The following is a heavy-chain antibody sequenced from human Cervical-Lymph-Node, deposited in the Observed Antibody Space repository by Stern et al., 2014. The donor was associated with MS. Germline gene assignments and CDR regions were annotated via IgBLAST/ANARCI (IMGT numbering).Heavy chain of an antibody. Sequence: QVQLQESGPGLLKPSQTLSLTCTVSGASLSSGGHYWSWIRQLPGKGLEWIAYIYSSGRSYYNPSLKSRLTISIDTSENQFSLILTSVTAADTAVYYCARADYHPIGHYIADWGQGTPVTVSS. V-gene: IGHV4-31*03. CDR3: ARADYHPIGHYIAD. D-gene: IGHD4/OR15-4a*01. CDR2: IYSSGRS. J-gene: IGHJ4*02. CDR1: GASLSSGGHY.